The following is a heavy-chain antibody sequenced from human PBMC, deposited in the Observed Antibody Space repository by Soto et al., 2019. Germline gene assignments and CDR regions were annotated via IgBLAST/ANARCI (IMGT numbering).Heavy chain of an antibody. CDR1: GFTFSSYG. D-gene: IGHD3-10*01. V-gene: IGHV3-30*18. Sequence: QVQLVESGGGVVQPGRSLRLSCAASGFTFSSYGMHWVRQAPGKGLEWVAVISYDGSNKYYADSVKGRFTISRDNSKNTLYLQMNSMRAEYTAVYYCANAYGSGSYYNVFLANYYYGMDVWGQGTTVTVSS. CDR2: ISYDGSNK. J-gene: IGHJ6*02. CDR3: ANAYGSGSYYNVFLANYYYGMDV.